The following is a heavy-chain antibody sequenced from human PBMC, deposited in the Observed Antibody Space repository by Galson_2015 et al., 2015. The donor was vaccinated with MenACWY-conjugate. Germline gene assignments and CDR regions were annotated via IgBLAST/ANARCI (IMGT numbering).Heavy chain of an antibody. V-gene: IGHV3-53*01. Sequence: SLRLSCAASGFTVSNLYMTWVRQAPGKGLECVAIIDSGDRTYYSDSVKGRFTISRDNSKNTLDLQMNSLRAEDTAMYCCGRPHSTSHYCVDYWGRGTLVTVSS. J-gene: IGHJ4*02. D-gene: IGHD2-2*01. CDR3: GRPHSTSHYCVDY. CDR2: IDSGDRT. CDR1: GFTVSNLY.